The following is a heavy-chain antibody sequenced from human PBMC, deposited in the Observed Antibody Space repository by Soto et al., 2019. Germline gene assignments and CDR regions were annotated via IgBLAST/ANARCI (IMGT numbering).Heavy chain of an antibody. CDR1: GGSISSAGLC. D-gene: IGHD6-13*01. CDR2: IYYGSRT. Sequence: SETLPLTCTVSGGSISSAGLCWRFVRQHPARGLGWICNIYYGSRTYYNPSLKSGVTISVDTSKNQFSLTLSSVTAADTAVYYCARFAREENPKVGSWYYFDYSGQGTRVT. CDR3: ARFAREENPKVGSWYYFDY. J-gene: IGHJ4*02. V-gene: IGHV4-31*03.